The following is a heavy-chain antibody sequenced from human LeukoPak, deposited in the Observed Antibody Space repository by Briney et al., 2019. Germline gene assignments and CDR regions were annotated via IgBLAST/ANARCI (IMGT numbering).Heavy chain of an antibody. D-gene: IGHD3-22*01. CDR2: ITWNSGSR. Sequence: GGSLRLSCVASGFTFDNSAMHWVRQAPGKGLEWVSGITWNSGSRTYADSVNGRFTISRDNAMYSLYLQMDNLRPEDTALYYCARDINLDRGPFDFWGQGTLVTVSS. V-gene: IGHV3-9*01. CDR3: ARDINLDRGPFDF. CDR1: GFTFDNSA. J-gene: IGHJ4*02.